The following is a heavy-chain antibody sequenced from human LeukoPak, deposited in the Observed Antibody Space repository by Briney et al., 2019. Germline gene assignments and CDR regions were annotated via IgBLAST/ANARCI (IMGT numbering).Heavy chain of an antibody. CDR2: IYSGGKT. Sequence: PGGSLRLSCAASGFTVSSNFLSWVRQAPGKGLEWVSVIYSGGKTYYADSVKGRFTISRDNSKNTLYLQMNSLRAEDTAVYYRARGADRWNYFDYWGQGTLVTVSS. J-gene: IGHJ4*02. CDR3: ARGADRWNYFDY. CDR1: GFTVSSNF. V-gene: IGHV3-53*01. D-gene: IGHD4-23*01.